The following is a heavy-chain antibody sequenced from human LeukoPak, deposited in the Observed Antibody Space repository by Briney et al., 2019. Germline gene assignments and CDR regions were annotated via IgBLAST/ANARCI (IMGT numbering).Heavy chain of an antibody. CDR2: ISVRSSYL. D-gene: IGHD2-15*01. CDR1: GFNFSIYT. Sequence: GGSLRLSCAASGFNFSIYTMTWVRQAPGKGLEWVSSISVRSSYLYYADSVRGRFTISRDNAQTSVFLQMNSLRAEDTAVYHCARSDCSAPTCSTYYSHGLDVWGQGTALTVSS. V-gene: IGHV3-21*01. CDR3: ARSDCSAPTCSTYYSHGLDV. J-gene: IGHJ6*02.